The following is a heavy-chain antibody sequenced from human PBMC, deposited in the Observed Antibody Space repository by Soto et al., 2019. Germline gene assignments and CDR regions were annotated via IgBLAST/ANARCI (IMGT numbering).Heavy chain of an antibody. J-gene: IGHJ4*02. CDR1: GFTFSNAW. Sequence: GSLRLSCAASGFTFSNAWMSWVRQAPGKGLEWVGRIKSKTDGGTTDYAAPVKGRFTISRDDSKNTLYLQMNSLKTEDTAVYYCTTAPYVDIVATTDFDYWGQGTLVTVSS. V-gene: IGHV3-15*01. CDR2: IKSKTDGGTT. D-gene: IGHD5-12*01. CDR3: TTAPYVDIVATTDFDY.